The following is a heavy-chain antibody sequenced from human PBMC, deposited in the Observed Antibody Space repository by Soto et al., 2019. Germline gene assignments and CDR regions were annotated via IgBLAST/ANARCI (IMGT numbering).Heavy chain of an antibody. CDR2: ISAYNGNT. D-gene: IGHD1-26*01. CDR3: ARGSNSLYYYYYGMDV. J-gene: IGHJ6*02. CDR1: GYAFTSYG. V-gene: IGHV1-18*01. Sequence: AASVKVSCKASGYAFTSYGISWVRQAPGQGLEWMGWISAYNGNTNYAQKLQGRVTMTTDTSTSTAYMELRSLRSDDTAVYYCARGSNSLYYYYYGMDVWGQGTTVTVSS.